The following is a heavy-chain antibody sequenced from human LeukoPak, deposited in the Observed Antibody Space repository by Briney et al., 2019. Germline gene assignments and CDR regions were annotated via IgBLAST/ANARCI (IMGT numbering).Heavy chain of an antibody. CDR1: GGTLSSYA. CDR3: ARDPGSGRKYSSGWYGVDY. D-gene: IGHD6-19*01. CDR2: IIPIFGTA. V-gene: IGHV1-69*01. Sequence: SVKVSCKASGGTLSSYAISWVRQAPGQGLEWMGGIIPIFGTANYAQKFQGRVTITADESTSTAYMELSSLRSEDTAVYYCARDPGSGRKYSSGWYGVDYWGQGTLVTVSS. J-gene: IGHJ4*02.